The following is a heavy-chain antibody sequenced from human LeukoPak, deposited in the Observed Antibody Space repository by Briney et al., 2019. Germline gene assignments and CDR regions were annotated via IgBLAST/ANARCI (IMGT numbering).Heavy chain of an antibody. J-gene: IGHJ4*02. Sequence: SVKVSCKASGGTFSSYAISWVRQAPGQGLEWMGGIIPIFGTANYAQKFQGRVTITTDESTSTAFMELSSLRSEDTAVYYCASPTYDYGDPLDYWGQGTLVTVSS. V-gene: IGHV1-69*05. CDR1: GGTFSSYA. CDR3: ASPTYDYGDPLDY. CDR2: IIPIFGTA. D-gene: IGHD4-17*01.